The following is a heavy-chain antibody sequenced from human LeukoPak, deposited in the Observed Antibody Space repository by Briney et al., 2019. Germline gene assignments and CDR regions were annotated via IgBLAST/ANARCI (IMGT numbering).Heavy chain of an antibody. Sequence: PSETLSLTCGVYGGSISSYYWSWIRQPPGKGLEWIGYIYYSGSTNYNPSLKSRVTISVDTSKNQFSLKLSSVTAADTAVYYCARVTYYYDSSGYYYVSHFDYWGQGTLVTVSS. CDR1: GGSISSYY. V-gene: IGHV4-59*01. CDR3: ARVTYYYDSSGYYYVSHFDY. CDR2: IYYSGST. D-gene: IGHD3-22*01. J-gene: IGHJ4*02.